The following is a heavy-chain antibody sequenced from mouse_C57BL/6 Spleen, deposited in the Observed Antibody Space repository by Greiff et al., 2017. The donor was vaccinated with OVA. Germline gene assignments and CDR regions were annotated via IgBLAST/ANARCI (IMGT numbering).Heavy chain of an antibody. V-gene: IGHV1-5*01. CDR1: GYTFTSYW. J-gene: IGHJ4*01. CDR3: PITTDYAMDY. Sequence: EVQLQQSGTVLARPGASVKMSCKTSGYTFTSYWMHWVKQRPGQGLEWIGALYPGNSDTSYNQKFKGKAKLTAVTSASTAYMELSSLTNEDSAVYYCPITTDYAMDYWGQGTSVTVSS. CDR2: LYPGNSDT. D-gene: IGHD1-1*01.